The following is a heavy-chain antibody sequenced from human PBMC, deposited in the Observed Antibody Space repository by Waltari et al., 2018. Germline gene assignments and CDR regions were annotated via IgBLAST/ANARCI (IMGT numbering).Heavy chain of an antibody. V-gene: IGHV3-21*01. D-gene: IGHD6-13*01. J-gene: IGHJ4*02. CDR1: GFTFSSYS. CDR3: ARTSSSWYNEVVY. CDR2: ISSSSSYI. Sequence: EVQLVESGGGLVKPGGSLRLSCAASGFTFSSYSMNWVRQAPGKGLEWVSSISSSSSYIYYADSVKGRFTISRDNAENSLYLQMNSLRAEDTAVYYCARTSSSWYNEVVYWGQGTLVTVSS.